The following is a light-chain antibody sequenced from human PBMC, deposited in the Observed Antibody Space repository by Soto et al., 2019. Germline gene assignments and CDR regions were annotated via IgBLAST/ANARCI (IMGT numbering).Light chain of an antibody. CDR1: SSAVGGYNY. J-gene: IGLJ2*01. CDR3: SSYTV. Sequence: QSVLTQPPSASGSPGQSVTISCTGTSSAVGGYNYVSWYQQYPGRAPKLMIYEVTKRPSGVPDRFSGSKSGNTASLTVSGLQAEDEADYYCSSYTVFGGGTKLTVL. V-gene: IGLV2-8*01. CDR2: EVT.